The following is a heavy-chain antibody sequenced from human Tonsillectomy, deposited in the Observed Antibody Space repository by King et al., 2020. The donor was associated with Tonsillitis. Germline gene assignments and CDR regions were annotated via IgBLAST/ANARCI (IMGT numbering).Heavy chain of an antibody. CDR1: GGTFSSYG. CDR3: ARGSELYGDYGYYYYYMDV. V-gene: IGHV1-69*06. J-gene: IGHJ6*03. D-gene: IGHD4-17*01. CDR2: IIPIFGTA. Sequence: VQLVQSGAEVKKPGSSVKVSCKASGGTFSSYGISWVRQAPGQGLEWMGGIIPIFGTANYAHKFQGRVTSTADKSTSTAYMELSSLRSEDTAVYHCARGSELYGDYGYYYYYMDVWGKGTTITVSS.